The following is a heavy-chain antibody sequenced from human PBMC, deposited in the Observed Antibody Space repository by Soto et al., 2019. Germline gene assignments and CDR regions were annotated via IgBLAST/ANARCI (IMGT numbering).Heavy chain of an antibody. Sequence: KPSETLSLTCTVSCGAISTYYWTWIRQPAGKGLEWIGRIYSSGSTKYNPSLQSRVTMSLDTSNNQFSLRLTSVTAADTAVYYCARGQRFSDWFDPWGQGNLVTVSS. CDR3: ARGQRFSDWFDP. V-gene: IGHV4-4*07. D-gene: IGHD3-3*01. J-gene: IGHJ5*02. CDR1: CGAISTYY. CDR2: IYSSGST.